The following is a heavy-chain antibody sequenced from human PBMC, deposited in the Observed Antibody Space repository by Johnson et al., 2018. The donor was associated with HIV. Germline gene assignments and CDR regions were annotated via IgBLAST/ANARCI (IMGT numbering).Heavy chain of an antibody. D-gene: IGHD4-17*01. CDR1: GFTFDDYA. CDR2: ISWNSGSI. Sequence: VQLVESGGGVVQPGRSLRLSCAASGFTFDDYAMHWVRQAPGKGLEWVSGISWNSGSIGYAESVKGRFTISRDNSKNTLYLQMNSLRAEDTAVYYCARALTTDAFDIWGQGTMVTVSS. CDR3: ARALTTDAFDI. V-gene: IGHV3-9*01. J-gene: IGHJ3*02.